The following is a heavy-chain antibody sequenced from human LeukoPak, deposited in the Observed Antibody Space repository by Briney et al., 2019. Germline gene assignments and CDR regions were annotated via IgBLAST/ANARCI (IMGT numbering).Heavy chain of an antibody. J-gene: IGHJ4*02. V-gene: IGHV3-11*01. Sequence: GGSLRLSCAASGFTFSDYYMSWIRQAPGKGLEWVSYISSSDSTIYYADSVKGRFTISRDNAKNSPHLQMNSLRAEDTAVYYCARGRMQRTEDFDYWGQGTLVTVSS. CDR1: GFTFSDYY. D-gene: IGHD1-1*01. CDR3: ARGRMQRTEDFDY. CDR2: ISSSDSTI.